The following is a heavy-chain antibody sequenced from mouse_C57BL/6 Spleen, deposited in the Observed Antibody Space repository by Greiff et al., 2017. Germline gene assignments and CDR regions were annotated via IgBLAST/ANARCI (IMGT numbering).Heavy chain of an antibody. V-gene: IGHV2-9-1*01. Sequence: VKLQESGPGLVAPSQSLSITCTVSGFSLTSYAISWVRQPPGKGLEWLGVIWTGGGTNYNSALKSRLSISKDNSKSQVFLKMNSLQTDDTARYYCAREDWDYGSSPAWFAYWGQGTLVTVSA. CDR2: IWTGGGT. J-gene: IGHJ3*01. CDR1: GFSLTSYA. CDR3: AREDWDYGSSPAWFAY. D-gene: IGHD1-1*01.